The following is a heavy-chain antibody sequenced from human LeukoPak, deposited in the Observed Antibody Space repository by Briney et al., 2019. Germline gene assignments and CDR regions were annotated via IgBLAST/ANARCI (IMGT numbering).Heavy chain of an antibody. Sequence: SETLSLTCTVSGGSISSSSYYWGWIRQPPGKGLEWIGSIYYSGSTYYNPSLKSRVTISVDTSKNQFSLKLSSVTAADTAVYYCARGTEWFGEFSFDYWGQGTLVTVSS. D-gene: IGHD3-10*01. CDR3: ARGTEWFGEFSFDY. V-gene: IGHV4-39*07. CDR2: IYYSGST. J-gene: IGHJ4*02. CDR1: GGSISSSSYY.